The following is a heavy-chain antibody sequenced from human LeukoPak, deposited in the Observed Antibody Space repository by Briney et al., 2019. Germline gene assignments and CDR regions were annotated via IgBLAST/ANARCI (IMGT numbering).Heavy chain of an antibody. CDR3: ARVPGLYSGDDYGHWYFDL. Sequence: SETLSLTCTVSGASISINYWTWIRQPPGKGLEWIGYIYYSGSTNYNPSLKSRVTISVDTSMNQFSLKLSSVTAADSAVYYCARVPGLYSGDDYGHWYFDLWGRGTLVTVSS. D-gene: IGHD5-12*01. CDR1: GASISINY. V-gene: IGHV4-59*01. J-gene: IGHJ2*01. CDR2: IYYSGST.